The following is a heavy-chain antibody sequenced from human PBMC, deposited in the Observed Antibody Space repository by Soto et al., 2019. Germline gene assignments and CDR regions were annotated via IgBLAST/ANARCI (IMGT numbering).Heavy chain of an antibody. V-gene: IGHV1-69*12. CDR2: IIPIFGTA. Sequence: QVQLVQSGAEVKKPGSSVKVSCKASGGTFSRYAISWVRQAPGQGLEWMGGIIPIFGTANYAQKFQGRVTIXXDXSXXTAYMELSSLRSEDTAVYYCAARRHTAMVDRYSDPWGQGTLVTVSS. J-gene: IGHJ5*02. CDR3: AARRHTAMVDRYSDP. CDR1: GGTFSRYA. D-gene: IGHD5-18*01.